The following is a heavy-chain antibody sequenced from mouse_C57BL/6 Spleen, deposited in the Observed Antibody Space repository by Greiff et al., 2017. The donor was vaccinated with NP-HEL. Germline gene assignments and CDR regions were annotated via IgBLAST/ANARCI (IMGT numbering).Heavy chain of an antibody. J-gene: IGHJ2*01. CDR1: GYTFTGYW. D-gene: IGHD1-1*01. CDR3: VDTTVNY. CDR2: ILPGSGST. V-gene: IGHV1-9*01. Sequence: QVQLQQSGAELMKPGASVKLSCKASGYTFTGYWIEWVKQRPGHGLEWIGEILPGSGSTNYTEKFKGKATFTADTSSNTAYMQLSSLTTEDSAIYYCVDTTVNYWGQGTTLTVSS.